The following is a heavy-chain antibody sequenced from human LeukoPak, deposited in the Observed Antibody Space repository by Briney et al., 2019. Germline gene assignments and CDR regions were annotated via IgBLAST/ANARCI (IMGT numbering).Heavy chain of an antibody. D-gene: IGHD3-22*01. CDR1: GFTFSSYG. V-gene: IGHV3-30*18. CDR3: AKPPWDYYDSSGYYFDY. CDR2: ISYDGSNK. Sequence: PGGSLRLSCAAPGFTFSSYGMHWVRQAPGKGLEWVAVISYDGSNKYYADSVKGRFTISRDNSKNTLYLQMNSLRAEDTAVYYCAKPPWDYYDSSGYYFDYWGQGTLVTVSS. J-gene: IGHJ4*02.